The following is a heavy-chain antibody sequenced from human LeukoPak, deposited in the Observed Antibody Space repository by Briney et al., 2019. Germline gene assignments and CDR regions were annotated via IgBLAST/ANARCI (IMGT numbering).Heavy chain of an antibody. Sequence: TGGSLRLSCAASGFTFSSYNMHWVRQAPGKGLEWVAIISYDGSNEYYADSVKGRFTISRDNAKKSVYLHMSSLRAEDTALYYCARLSAYYYGSYFYYYMDVWGKGTTVTVSS. CDR3: ARLSAYYYGSYFYYYMDV. J-gene: IGHJ6*03. CDR2: ISYDGSNE. V-gene: IGHV3-30*12. D-gene: IGHD3-10*01. CDR1: GFTFSSYN.